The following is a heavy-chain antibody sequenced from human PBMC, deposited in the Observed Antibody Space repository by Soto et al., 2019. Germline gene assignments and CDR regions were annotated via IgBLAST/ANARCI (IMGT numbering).Heavy chain of an antibody. J-gene: IGHJ3*01. CDR2: VYHTGST. D-gene: IGHD3-22*01. V-gene: IGHV4-30-4*01. Sequence: SETLSLTCTVSGGSISGDYYWNWICQAPGKGLEWIGYVYHTGSTYHNPSLKSRASISVDTSNNQFSLKLSSVTAADPAVYFFATEPYDMDAHRIKSWGLG. CDR1: GGSISGDYY. CDR3: ATEPYDMDAHRIKS.